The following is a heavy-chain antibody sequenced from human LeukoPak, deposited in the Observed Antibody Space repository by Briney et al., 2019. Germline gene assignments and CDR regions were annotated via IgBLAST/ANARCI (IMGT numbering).Heavy chain of an antibody. Sequence: GGSLRLSCAASGFTFSSYAMSWVRQAPGKGLDWVSGISGSGDNTYDADSVKGRFTISRDNSKNTVYLQMNSLRAEDTAVYYCARGFRKIEYWGQGTLVTVSS. CDR1: GFTFSSYA. V-gene: IGHV3-23*01. J-gene: IGHJ4*02. CDR2: ISGSGDNT. CDR3: ARGFRKIEY.